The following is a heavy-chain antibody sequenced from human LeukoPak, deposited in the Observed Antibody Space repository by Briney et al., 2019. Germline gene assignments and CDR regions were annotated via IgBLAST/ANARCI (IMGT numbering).Heavy chain of an antibody. V-gene: IGHV1-69*13. J-gene: IGHJ4*02. CDR2: IIPIFGTA. Sequence: LRASVKVSCKASGGTFSSYAISWVRQAPGQGLEWMGGIIPIFGTANYAQKFQGRVTITADESTSTAYMELSSLRSEDTAVYYCARVLEGVTPHLYYFDYWGQGTLVTVSS. CDR3: ARVLEGVTPHLYYFDY. D-gene: IGHD4-23*01. CDR1: GGTFSSYA.